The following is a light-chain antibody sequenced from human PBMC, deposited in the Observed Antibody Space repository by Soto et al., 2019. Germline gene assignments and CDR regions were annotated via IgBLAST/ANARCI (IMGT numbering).Light chain of an antibody. Sequence: QAVVTQPPSASGTPGQRVTISCSGSSSNIGSNTVNWYQQLPGTAPKLLIYSNNQRPSGVPDRFSGSKSGTSASLAIRGLQSEDEADYYCAAWDDSLNGGVFGTGTKLTVL. CDR3: AAWDDSLNGGV. CDR1: SSNIGSNT. CDR2: SNN. J-gene: IGLJ1*01. V-gene: IGLV1-44*01.